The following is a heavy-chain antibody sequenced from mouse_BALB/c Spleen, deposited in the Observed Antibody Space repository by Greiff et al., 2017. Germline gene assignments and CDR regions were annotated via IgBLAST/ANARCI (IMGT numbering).Heavy chain of an antibody. J-gene: IGHJ4*01. V-gene: IGHV1-7*01. CDR1: GYTFTSYW. CDR3: ARSVGAMDY. Sequence: VQVVESGAELAKPGASVKMSCKASGYTFTSYWMHWVKQRPGQGLEWIGYINPSTGYTEYNQKFKDKATLTADKSSSTAYMQLSSLTSEDSAVYYCARSVGAMDYWGQGTSVTVSS. CDR2: INPSTGYT.